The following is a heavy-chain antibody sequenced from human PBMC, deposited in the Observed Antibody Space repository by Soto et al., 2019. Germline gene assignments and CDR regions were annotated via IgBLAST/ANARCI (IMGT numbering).Heavy chain of an antibody. CDR3: AADRVVGATRSFAFDI. J-gene: IGHJ3*02. CDR2: IVVGSGNT. D-gene: IGHD1-26*01. CDR1: GFTFTSSA. Sequence: QMQLVQSGPEVKKPGTSVKVSCKASGFTFTSSAVQWVRQARGQRLEWIGWIVVGSGNTNYAQKFQERVTITRDMSTSIAYMELSSLRSEDTAVYYCAADRVVGATRSFAFDIWGQGTMVTVSS. V-gene: IGHV1-58*01.